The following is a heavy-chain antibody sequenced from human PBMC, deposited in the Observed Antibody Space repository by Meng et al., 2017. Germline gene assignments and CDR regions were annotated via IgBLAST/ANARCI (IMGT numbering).Heavy chain of an antibody. CDR1: GGTFSSYT. J-gene: IGHJ4*02. CDR2: IIPILGIA. V-gene: IGHV1-69*04. D-gene: IGHD3-10*01. Sequence: SSVKVTCKASGGTFSSYTISWVRQAPGQGLEWMGRIIPILGIANYAQKFQGRVTITADKSTSTAYMELSSLRSEDTAVYYCARDYGSGSSAYWGQGTLVTVSS. CDR3: ARDYGSGSSAY.